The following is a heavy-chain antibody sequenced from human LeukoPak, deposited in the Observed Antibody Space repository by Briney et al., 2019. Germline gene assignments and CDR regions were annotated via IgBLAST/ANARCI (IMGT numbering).Heavy chain of an antibody. CDR3: AREIGITNFDP. V-gene: IGHV4-59*01. CDR1: GGSISSYY. D-gene: IGHD3-10*01. Sequence: SETLSLTCTVSGGSISSYYWSWIRQPPGKGLEWIGYIYYSGSINYNPSLKSRVTISVDTSKNQFSLKLSSVTAADTAVYYCAREIGITNFDPWGQGTLVTVSS. CDR2: IYYSGSI. J-gene: IGHJ5*02.